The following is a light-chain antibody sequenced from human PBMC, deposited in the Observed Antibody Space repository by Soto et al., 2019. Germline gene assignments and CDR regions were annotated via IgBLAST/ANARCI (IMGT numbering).Light chain of an antibody. J-gene: IGKJ5*01. Sequence: EVVLTQSPVTLSSSAGERATLSCRASQSFRGLLAWYQQKPGQAPMLLIYDAYNRATGIPPRFSGSGSGTDFTLTISILEPQDSAVYYFQQRHMWPITFGQGTRLEMK. CDR2: DAY. V-gene: IGKV3-11*01. CDR1: QSFRGL. CDR3: QQRHMWPIT.